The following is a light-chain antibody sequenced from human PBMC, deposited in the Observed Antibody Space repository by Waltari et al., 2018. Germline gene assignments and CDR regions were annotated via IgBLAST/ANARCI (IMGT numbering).Light chain of an antibody. CDR1: SSDVGGHNY. V-gene: IGLV2-14*03. J-gene: IGLJ1*01. Sequence: QSTLTQPASVSGPPGQSITIPCTGTSSDVGGHNYVSWYQQHPGKTPKLVIYDVSSRPSGVSNRFSGSKSGNTASLTIYGLQAEDEADYYCSSYTSSSTRVFGTGTRVTVL. CDR2: DVS. CDR3: SSYTSSSTRV.